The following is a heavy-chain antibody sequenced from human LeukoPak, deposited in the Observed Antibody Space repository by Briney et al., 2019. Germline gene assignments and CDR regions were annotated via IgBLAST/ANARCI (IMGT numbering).Heavy chain of an antibody. CDR3: AKDLEQLLVQPYYDFDY. Sequence: GGSLRVSCAASGFTFSSSGMSWVRQAPGQGLEWVSAISGSGGSTYYADSVKGRFTFSRDNSKNTLYMQMNSLRAEDTAVYYCAKDLEQLLVQPYYDFDYWGQGTLVTVSS. D-gene: IGHD6-19*01. V-gene: IGHV3-23*01. CDR1: GFTFSSSG. J-gene: IGHJ4*02. CDR2: ISGSGGST.